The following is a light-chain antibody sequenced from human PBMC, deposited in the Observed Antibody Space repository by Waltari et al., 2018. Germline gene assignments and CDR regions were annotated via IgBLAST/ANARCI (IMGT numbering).Light chain of an antibody. CDR2: RVT. CDR3: SSYSSGSTLVL. J-gene: IGLJ3*02. CDR1: SSDVGRYHY. V-gene: IGLV2-14*01. Sequence: QSALSQPASVSGSPGQSITISCTGTSSDVGRYHYVSWYQRHPNKAPRLIIYRVTDRPSGVSSRFSGSKSGNTASLTISGLQAEDEADYHCSSYSSGSTLVLFGGGTKLTVL.